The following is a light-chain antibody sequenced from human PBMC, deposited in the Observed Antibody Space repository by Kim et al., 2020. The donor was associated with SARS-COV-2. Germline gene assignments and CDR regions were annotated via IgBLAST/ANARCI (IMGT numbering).Light chain of an antibody. CDR2: WAS. CDR1: QSVFYSGNTKNY. CDR3: QQYYGPPYT. V-gene: IGKV4-1*01. Sequence: DIVMTQSPDSLAVSLGERATINCKSSQSVFYSGNTKNYVAWYKQKSGQPPKLLIYWASTRQSGVPDRFSGSESGTDFTLTISSLQAEDVAVYYCQQYYGPPYTFGQGTKLEI. J-gene: IGKJ2*01.